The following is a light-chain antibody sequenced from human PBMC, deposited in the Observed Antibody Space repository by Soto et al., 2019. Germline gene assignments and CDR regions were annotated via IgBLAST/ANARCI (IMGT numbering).Light chain of an antibody. Sequence: QSALTQPASVSGSPGQSSTISCTGTSSDVGGYNYVSWYQQHPGKAPKLMIYDVSNRPSGVSNRFSGSKSGNTASLTISGLHAEDEADYYCSSYTSSSTVVFGGGTKVTVL. V-gene: IGLV2-14*01. J-gene: IGLJ2*01. CDR1: SSDVGGYNY. CDR3: SSYTSSSTVV. CDR2: DVS.